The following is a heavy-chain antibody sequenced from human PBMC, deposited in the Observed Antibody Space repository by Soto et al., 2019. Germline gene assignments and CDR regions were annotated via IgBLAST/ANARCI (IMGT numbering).Heavy chain of an antibody. CDR1: GFTFSSYG. CDR3: AKDRYSSGLNWFDP. CDR2: ISYDGSNK. V-gene: IGHV3-30*18. J-gene: IGHJ5*02. Sequence: QVQLVESGGGVVQPGRSLRLSCAASGFTFSSYGMHWVRQAPGKGLEWVAVISYDGSNKYYADSVKGRFTISRDNSKNTLYRQMNSLRAEDTAVYYCAKDRYSSGLNWFDPWGQGTLVTVSS. D-gene: IGHD6-19*01.